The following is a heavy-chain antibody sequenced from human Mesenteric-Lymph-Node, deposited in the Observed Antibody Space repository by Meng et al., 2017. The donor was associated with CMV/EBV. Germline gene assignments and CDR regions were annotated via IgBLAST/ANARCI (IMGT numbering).Heavy chain of an antibody. D-gene: IGHD3-9*01. CDR1: GYSFTSYW. V-gene: IGHV5-51*01. Sequence: KVSCKGSGYSFTSYWIGWVRQMPGKGLEWMGIIYPGDSDTRYSPSFQGQVTISADKSISTAYLQWSSLKSSDTAMYYCARQVPDYEILTGYHPPFYYFDYWGQGTLVTVSS. CDR3: ARQVPDYEILTGYHPPFYYFDY. J-gene: IGHJ4*02. CDR2: IYPGDSDT.